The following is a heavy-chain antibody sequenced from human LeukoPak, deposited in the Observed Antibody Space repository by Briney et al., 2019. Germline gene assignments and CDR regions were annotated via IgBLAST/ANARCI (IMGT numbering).Heavy chain of an antibody. D-gene: IGHD4/OR15-4a*01. CDR1: GDSVSSNSAA. V-gene: IGHV6-1*01. Sequence: SQTLSLTCAISGDSVSSNSAAWNWIRQSPSRGLEWLGRTYYRSKWYNDYAVSVKSRITINPDTSKNQFSLQLNSVTPEDTAVYYCASSTLDYGSLNDAFDIWGQGTMVTVSS. CDR3: ASSTLDYGSLNDAFDI. CDR2: TYYRSKWYN. J-gene: IGHJ3*02.